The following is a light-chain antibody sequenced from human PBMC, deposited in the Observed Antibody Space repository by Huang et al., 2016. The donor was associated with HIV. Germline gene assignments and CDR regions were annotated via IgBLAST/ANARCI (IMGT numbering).Light chain of an antibody. CDR1: HDISNY. Sequence: DIQMTQSPSSLSASVGDRVTITCQASHDISNYLNWYQQKPGKAPKLLIYDESNWETGVASRFSGSGSGTDFSFNISSLQPEDIATYYCQQYDGSLTFGGGTKVEV. CDR2: DES. J-gene: IGKJ4*01. V-gene: IGKV1-33*01. CDR3: QQYDGSLT.